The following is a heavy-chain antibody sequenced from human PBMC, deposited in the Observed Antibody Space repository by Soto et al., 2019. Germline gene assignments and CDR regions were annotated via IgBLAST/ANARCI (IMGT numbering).Heavy chain of an antibody. J-gene: IGHJ5*01. CDR1: GVSIHNSHSF. CDR3: GRVVEGATRHTDFDS. CDR2: VYYSGGA. V-gene: IGHV4-39*01. D-gene: IGHD2-21*01. Sequence: SETLSLTCAVSGVSIHNSHSFWGWIRQPPGKGLEFIANVYYSGGAHYNPSFKSRVTISVDTATNQVSLRMSSVTAADTAVYFCGRVVEGATRHTDFDSWGRGTLVTVSS.